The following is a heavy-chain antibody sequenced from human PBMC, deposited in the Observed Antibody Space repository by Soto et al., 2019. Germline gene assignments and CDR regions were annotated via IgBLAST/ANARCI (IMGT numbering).Heavy chain of an antibody. Sequence: QVQLVQSGAEVKKPGSSVKVSCKASGGTFSSYAISWVRQAPGQGLEWMGGIIPIFGTANYAQKFQGRVTITADESTSTAYMELSSLRSEDTAVYYCARHRRPEGGSHYRYYYGMDVWGQGTTVTVSS. CDR1: GGTFSSYA. J-gene: IGHJ6*02. D-gene: IGHD1-26*01. V-gene: IGHV1-69*01. CDR3: ARHRRPEGGSHYRYYYGMDV. CDR2: IIPIFGTA.